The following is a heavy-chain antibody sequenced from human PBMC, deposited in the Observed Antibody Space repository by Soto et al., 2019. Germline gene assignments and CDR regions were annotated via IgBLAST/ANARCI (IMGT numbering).Heavy chain of an antibody. CDR1: GGTFSSYA. CDR3: ASFTMVRGVMPYYGMAV. D-gene: IGHD3-10*01. J-gene: IGHJ6*02. V-gene: IGHV1-69*13. CDR2: IIPIFGTA. Sequence: SVKVSCKASGGTFSSYAISWVRQAPGQGLEWMGGIIPIFGTANYAQKFQGRVTITADESTSTAYMELSSLRSEDTAVYYCASFTMVRGVMPYYGMAVWGQGTTVTVSS.